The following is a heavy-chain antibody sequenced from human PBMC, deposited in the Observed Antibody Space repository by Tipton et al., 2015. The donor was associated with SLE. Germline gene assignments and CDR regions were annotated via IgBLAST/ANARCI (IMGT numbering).Heavy chain of an antibody. CDR3: ARDNWGRPFDIDGFDI. CDR1: GFTFRNYA. J-gene: IGHJ3*02. Sequence: SLRLSCAASGFTFRNYAMHWLRQAPGKGLEWVAFISYDGFHKDHADSVKGQFTISRDNSKKTLYLQMNSLRAEDTALYYCARDNWGRPFDIDGFDIWGQGTMVTVSS. V-gene: IGHV3-30*04. CDR2: ISYDGFHK. D-gene: IGHD7-27*01.